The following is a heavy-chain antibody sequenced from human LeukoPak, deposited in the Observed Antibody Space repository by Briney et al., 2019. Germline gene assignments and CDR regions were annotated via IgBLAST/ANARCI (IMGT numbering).Heavy chain of an antibody. V-gene: IGHV4-4*02. CDR3: AREGGFYRPLDY. D-gene: IGHD3-3*01. CDR1: GGSVTSTNW. Sequence: SETLSLTCGVSGGSVTSTNWWTWVRQPPGKGLEWIGEVHLDGRTNYNPSLKSRLTMSVDLSENHVSLKLTSVTAADTAVYYCAREGGFYRPLDYSGQGTLVTVSS. CDR2: VHLDGRT. J-gene: IGHJ4*02.